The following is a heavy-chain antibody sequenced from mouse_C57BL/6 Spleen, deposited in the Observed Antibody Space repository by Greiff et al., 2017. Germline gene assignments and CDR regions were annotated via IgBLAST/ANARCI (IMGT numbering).Heavy chain of an antibody. J-gene: IGHJ3*01. CDR1: GFTFSDYY. CDR3: ARQNSNSRPAWFAY. V-gene: IGHV5-12*01. Sequence: EVKLMESGGGLVQPGGSLKLSCAASGFTFSDYYMYWVRQTPEKRLEWVAYISNGGGSTYYPDTVKGRFTISRDNAKNTLYLQMSRLKSEDTAMYYCARQNSNSRPAWFAYWGQGTLVTVSA. D-gene: IGHD2-5*01. CDR2: ISNGGGST.